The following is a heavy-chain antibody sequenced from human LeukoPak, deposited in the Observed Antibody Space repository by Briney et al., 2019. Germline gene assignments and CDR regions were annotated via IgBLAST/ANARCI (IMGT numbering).Heavy chain of an antibody. V-gene: IGHV4-39*07. D-gene: IGHD5-18*01. CDR3: ARVGYSYGYGAYFDY. Sequence: SETLSLTCTVSGGSISSSSYYWGWIRQPPGKGLEWIGSIYYSGSTYYNPSLKSRVTISVDTSKNQFSLKLSSVTAADTAVYYCARVGYSYGYGAYFDYWGQGTLVTVSS. CDR1: GGSISSSSYY. J-gene: IGHJ4*02. CDR2: IYYSGST.